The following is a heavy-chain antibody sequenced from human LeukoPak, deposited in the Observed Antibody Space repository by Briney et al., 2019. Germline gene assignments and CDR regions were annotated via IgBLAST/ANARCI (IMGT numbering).Heavy chain of an antibody. V-gene: IGHV1-2*02. D-gene: IGHD3-22*01. Sequence: GASVKVSCTASGYTFTGYYMHWVRQAPGQGLERIGWINPNSGGTNYAQKFQGRVTMTRDTSISTAYMELSRLRSDDAAVYYCARDLFLRPHYDSSGYQEYYFDYWGQGTLVTVSS. CDR3: ARDLFLRPHYDSSGYQEYYFDY. CDR2: INPNSGGT. CDR1: GYTFTGYY. J-gene: IGHJ4*02.